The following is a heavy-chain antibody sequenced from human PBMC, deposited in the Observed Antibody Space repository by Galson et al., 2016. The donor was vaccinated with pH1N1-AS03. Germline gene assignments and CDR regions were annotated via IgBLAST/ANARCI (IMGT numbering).Heavy chain of an antibody. Sequence: SLRLSCAASGFTFSGYAMSWVRQAPGKGLEWVALVSDSGGATFYADSVKGRFTISRDKYKNTLSLQMNSLGVEDTAIYCCAKGLTIAGSTYHFDSWGQGTLVTVSS. V-gene: IGHV3-23*01. CDR2: VSDSGGAT. D-gene: IGHD1-20*01. J-gene: IGHJ4*02. CDR3: AKGLTIAGSTYHFDS. CDR1: GFTFSGYA.